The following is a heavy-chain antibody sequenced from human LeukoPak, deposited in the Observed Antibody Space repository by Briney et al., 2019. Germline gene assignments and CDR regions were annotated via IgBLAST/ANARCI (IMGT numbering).Heavy chain of an antibody. V-gene: IGHV4-59*08. CDR3: ARGGRYSTDWFDP. CDR2: IYYSGST. Sequence: PSETLSLTCSVSGGSITDYYWSWIRQPPGKGLEWIGYIYYSGSTNYNPSLKSRVTISVGTSKNQFSLKLNSVTAADTAIYYCARGGRYSTDWFDPWGQGTLVTVSS. CDR1: GGSITDYY. D-gene: IGHD5-18*01. J-gene: IGHJ5*02.